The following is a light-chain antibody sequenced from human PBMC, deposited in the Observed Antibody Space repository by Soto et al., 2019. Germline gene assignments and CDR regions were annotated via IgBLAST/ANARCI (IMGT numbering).Light chain of an antibody. CDR2: AAS. Sequence: DNQLTQSPSSLSAYLGDGVTITCRASLTTSVYLNWYQHKPGKAPRLLIYAASNLLSGVPSRFSGSGSGTEFTLTISSLQPEDFATYYCQQSYTAPPTFGQGTKVE. CDR1: LTTSVY. J-gene: IGKJ1*01. V-gene: IGKV1-39*01. CDR3: QQSYTAPPT.